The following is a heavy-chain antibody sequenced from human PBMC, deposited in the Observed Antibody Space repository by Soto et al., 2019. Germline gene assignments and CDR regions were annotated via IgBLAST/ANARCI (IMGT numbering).Heavy chain of an antibody. CDR1: GFTFSSYG. V-gene: IGHV3-30*18. D-gene: IGHD2-15*01. CDR3: ANLNVANHCSGGSCWAPVC. CDR2: ISYDGSNK. J-gene: IGHJ4*02. Sequence: PGGSLRLSCAASGFTFSSYGMHWVRQAPGKGLEWVAVISYDGSNKYYADSVKGRFTISRDNSKNTLYLQMNSLRAEDTAVYYCANLNVANHCSGGSCWAPVCWGQGTLVTVSS.